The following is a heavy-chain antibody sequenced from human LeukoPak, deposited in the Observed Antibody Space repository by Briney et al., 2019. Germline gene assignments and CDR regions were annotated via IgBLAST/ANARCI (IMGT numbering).Heavy chain of an antibody. J-gene: IGHJ3*02. CDR1: GFTFSSYS. V-gene: IGHV4-34*08. CDR3: ATHSRAGSGGSENAFEI. Sequence: GSLRLSCAASGFTFSSYSMNWIRQPPGKGLEWIGNIYDSGSTHYNPSLESRVTISVDTSKNQFSLKLNSVTAADTAVYYCATHSRAGSGGSENAFEIWGQGTMVTVSS. D-gene: IGHD5-12*01. CDR2: IYDSGST.